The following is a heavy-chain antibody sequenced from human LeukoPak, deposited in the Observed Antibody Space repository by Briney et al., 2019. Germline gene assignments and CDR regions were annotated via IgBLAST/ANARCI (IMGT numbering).Heavy chain of an antibody. Sequence: ASVKVSCKASGGTFSSYAISWVRQAPGQGLEWMGGIIPIFGTANYAQKFQGRVTITADESTSTAYMELSSLRSEDTAVYYCARTTEAGSGSYLGDYWGQGTLVTVSS. CDR3: ARTTEAGSGSYLGDY. CDR2: IIPIFGTA. CDR1: GGTFSSYA. D-gene: IGHD1-26*01. V-gene: IGHV1-69*13. J-gene: IGHJ4*02.